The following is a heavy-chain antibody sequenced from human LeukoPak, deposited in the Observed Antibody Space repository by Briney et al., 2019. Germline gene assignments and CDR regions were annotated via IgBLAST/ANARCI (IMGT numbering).Heavy chain of an antibody. J-gene: IGHJ3*01. V-gene: IGHV4-39*01. CDR1: GGSISSSTYY. CDR2: IYYTGTT. CDR3: TSAFED. Sequence: SETLSLTCTVSGGSISSSTYYWFWIRQPPGKGLEWIANIYYTGTTLYNPSLRSRVTISVDTSENQFSLKLISVTAADTAVYLGTSAFEDWGRGTMVTVSS.